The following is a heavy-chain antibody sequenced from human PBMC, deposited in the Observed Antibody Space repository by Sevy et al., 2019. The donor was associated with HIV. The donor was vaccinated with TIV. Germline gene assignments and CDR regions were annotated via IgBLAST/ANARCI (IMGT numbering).Heavy chain of an antibody. CDR1: GGSISSYY. CDR3: ARVNWEMATENKRYYYYGMDV. D-gene: IGHD5-12*01. CDR2: IYYSGST. Sequence: SETLSLTCTVSGGSISSYYWSWIRQPPGKGLEWIGYIYYSGSTNYNPSLKSRVTISVDTSKNQFSLKLSSVTAADTAAYYCARVNWEMATENKRYYYYGMDVWGQGTTVTVSS. V-gene: IGHV4-59*01. J-gene: IGHJ6*02.